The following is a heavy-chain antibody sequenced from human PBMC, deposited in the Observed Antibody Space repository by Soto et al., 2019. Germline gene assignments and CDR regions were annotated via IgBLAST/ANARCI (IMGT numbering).Heavy chain of an antibody. V-gene: IGHV4-30-2*01. J-gene: IGHJ4*02. CDR1: GVSISSGGYS. CDR2: IYSGTT. Sequence: PSLTCAVSGVSISSGGYSWSWIRQPPGKGMEWIGYIYSGTTHYNPSLKSRVTISMDRSKNQVSLSLKSVTAADTAVYYCAREDSGAFFDFWGQGHLVTVSP. CDR3: AREDSGAFFDF. D-gene: IGHD2-15*01.